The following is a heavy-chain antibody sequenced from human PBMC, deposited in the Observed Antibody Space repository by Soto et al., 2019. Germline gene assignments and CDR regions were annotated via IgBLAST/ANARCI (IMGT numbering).Heavy chain of an antibody. CDR3: AKLVRY. CDR1: GFTFSSHS. V-gene: IGHV3-23*01. D-gene: IGHD2-8*02. Sequence: EVQLLESGGGLVAPGGSLRLSCAASGFTFSSHSMSWVRQAPGKGLEWVSSISGSGDETHYADSVKGRFTISRDNSKNPLYVQMNILRAEGTAVYYCAKLVRYWGEGTLVTVSS. CDR2: ISGSGDET. J-gene: IGHJ4*02.